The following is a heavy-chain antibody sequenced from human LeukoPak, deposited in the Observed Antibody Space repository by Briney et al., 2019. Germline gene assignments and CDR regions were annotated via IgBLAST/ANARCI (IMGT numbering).Heavy chain of an antibody. Sequence: ASVKVSCKASGYSFSTYGISWVRQAPGQGLEWMGWSSAYNGNTYYAQKFQGRVTMTQDTSTSTAYMELRSLRADDTAVYYCARWSGPFWSGYYGARFFDYWGQGTLVTVSS. CDR2: SSAYNGNT. V-gene: IGHV1-18*01. CDR3: ARWSGPFWSGYYGARFFDY. D-gene: IGHD3-3*01. J-gene: IGHJ4*02. CDR1: GYSFSTYG.